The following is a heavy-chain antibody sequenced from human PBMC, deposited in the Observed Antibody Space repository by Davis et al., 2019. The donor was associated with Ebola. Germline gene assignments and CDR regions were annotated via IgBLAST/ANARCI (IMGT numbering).Heavy chain of an antibody. CDR3: ARQPPMDYGSGNYYYYGMDV. CDR2: IYPGDSDT. Sequence: GESLKISCKGSGYSFTSYWIGWVRQMPGKGLEWMGIIYPGDSDTRYSPSFQGQVTISADKSISTAYLQWSSLKASDTATYYCARQPPMDYGSGNYYYYGMDVWGQGTTVTVSS. J-gene: IGHJ6*02. CDR1: GYSFTSYW. V-gene: IGHV5-51*01. D-gene: IGHD3-10*01.